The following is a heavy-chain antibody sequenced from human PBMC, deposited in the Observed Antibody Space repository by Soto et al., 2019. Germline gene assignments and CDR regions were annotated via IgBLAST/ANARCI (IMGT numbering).Heavy chain of an antibody. D-gene: IGHD3-22*01. CDR1: GFTFDDYT. CDR3: AKDRVSWSDYYDNSGYYFDY. V-gene: IGHV3-43*01. CDR2: ISWDGGST. Sequence: GGSLRLSCAASGFTFDDYTMHWVRQAPGKGLEWVSLISWDGGSTYYADSVKGRFTISRDNSKNSLYLQMNSLRTEDTALYYCAKDRVSWSDYYDNSGYYFDYWGQGTLVTVS. J-gene: IGHJ4*02.